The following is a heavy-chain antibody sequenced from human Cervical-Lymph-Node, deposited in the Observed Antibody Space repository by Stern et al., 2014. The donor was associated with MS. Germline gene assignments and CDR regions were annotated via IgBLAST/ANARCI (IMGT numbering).Heavy chain of an antibody. V-gene: IGHV3-33*01. Sequence: VQLVESGGGVVQPGRSLRISCAASGFTFSDYGMHWVRQAPGKGLEWVAIIWYDGTKKYYADSVKGRFTISRDNSNNTLYLQMNSLRAEDTAVYYCARDASWIQLWSYFDYWGQGTLVTVSS. CDR2: IWYDGTKK. D-gene: IGHD5-18*01. CDR3: ARDASWIQLWSYFDY. J-gene: IGHJ4*02. CDR1: GFTFSDYG.